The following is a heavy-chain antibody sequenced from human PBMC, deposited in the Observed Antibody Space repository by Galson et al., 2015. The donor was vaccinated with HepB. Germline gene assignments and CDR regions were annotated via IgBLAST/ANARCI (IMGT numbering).Heavy chain of an antibody. CDR3: ARRAGASGGFSFDY. V-gene: IGHV3-30*04. J-gene: IGHJ4*02. Sequence: SLRLSCAASGFPFSNYAMHWVRQTPGKGLEWMTVILHDAHNRYYADSVEGRFTVSRDNSNNTVYLQMNSLRPEDTAMYYCARRAGASGGFSFDYWGQGSLVTVSS. CDR1: GFPFSNYA. CDR2: ILHDAHNR. D-gene: IGHD3-10*01.